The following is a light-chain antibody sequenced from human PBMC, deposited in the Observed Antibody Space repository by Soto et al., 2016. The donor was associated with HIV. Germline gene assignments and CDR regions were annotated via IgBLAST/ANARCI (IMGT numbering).Light chain of an antibody. V-gene: IGLV3-21*02. CDR1: NIGSKS. Sequence: SYELTQPPSVSVAPGQTARIACGGNNIGSKSVHWYQQKPGQAPVLVVYGDNDRPSGIPERFSGSNSGNTATLTISRVEAGDEADYSCQVWDSTSDHVVFGGGTKLTVL. J-gene: IGLJ3*02. CDR2: GDN. CDR3: QVWDSTSDHVV.